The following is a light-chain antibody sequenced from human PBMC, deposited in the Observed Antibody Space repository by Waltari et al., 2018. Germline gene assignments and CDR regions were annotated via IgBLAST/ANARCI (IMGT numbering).Light chain of an antibody. CDR3: NSYTSTTTPNWV. V-gene: IGLV2-14*03. CDR1: SSNL. Sequence: QSTLTQPASVSGSTGQSITISCTGVSSNLVPWYQQLPGKVPKLILYDVYNRPSGVSSRFSGSKSGNTASLTISGLQAEDEADYYCNSYTSTTTPNWVFGGGTKLTVL. J-gene: IGLJ3*02. CDR2: DVY.